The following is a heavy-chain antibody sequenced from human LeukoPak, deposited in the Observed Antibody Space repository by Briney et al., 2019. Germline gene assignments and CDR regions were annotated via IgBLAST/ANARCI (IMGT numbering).Heavy chain of an antibody. J-gene: IGHJ6*02. D-gene: IGHD5-18*01. V-gene: IGHV1-69*04. CDR1: GGTFSSYA. CDR2: IIPILGIA. Sequence: ASVKVSCKASGGTFSSYAISWVRQAPGQGLEWMGRIIPILGIANYAQKFQGRVTITADKSTSTAYTELSSLRSEDTAVYYCARVKYTHHYGMDVWGQGTTVTVSS. CDR3: ARVKYTHHYGMDV.